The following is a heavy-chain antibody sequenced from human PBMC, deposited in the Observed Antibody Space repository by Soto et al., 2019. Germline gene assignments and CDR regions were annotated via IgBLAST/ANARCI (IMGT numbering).Heavy chain of an antibody. CDR1: GYTFTSYA. V-gene: IGHV1-3*01. CDR3: AIWYYGGGRCPIYY. CDR2: IDAGNGNT. Sequence: ASVKVSCKASGYTFTSYAMHWVRQAPGQRLEWMGWIDAGNGNTKYSQKFQGRVTITIDTSASTAYMELGSLRSDDTAVYYCAIWYYGGGRCPIYYWGQGTLVPVSS. D-gene: IGHD2-15*01. J-gene: IGHJ4*02.